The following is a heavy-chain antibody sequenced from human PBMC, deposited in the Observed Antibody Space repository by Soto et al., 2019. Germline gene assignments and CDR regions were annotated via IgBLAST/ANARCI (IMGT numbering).Heavy chain of an antibody. CDR1: GYTFTSYG. CDR2: ISAYNGNT. Sequence: QVQLVQSGAEVKKPGASVKVSCKASGYTFTSYGISWVRQAPGQGLEWMGWISAYNGNTNYAQKLQGRVTMTTDTPTRTPYRGLGSLRSDETAVYYCARAPGDSNSHYSYSYGRDVGGKGTTFTVSS. CDR3: ARAPGDSNSHYSYSYGRDV. D-gene: IGHD3-16*01. V-gene: IGHV1-18*04. J-gene: IGHJ6*04.